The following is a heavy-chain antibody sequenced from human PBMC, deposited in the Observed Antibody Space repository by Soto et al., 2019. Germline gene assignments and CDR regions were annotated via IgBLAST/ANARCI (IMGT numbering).Heavy chain of an antibody. Sequence: SETLSLTCTVSGGSISSYYWSWIRQPPGKGLEWIGYIYYSGSTSYSPSLKSRLTITKDNSKNQVVLTLTDMDPVDTATYSCVRRYDPYYFDYWGQGTLVTVSS. CDR3: VRRYDPYYFDY. CDR1: GGSISSYY. J-gene: IGHJ4*02. V-gene: IGHV4-59*01. CDR2: IYYSGST. D-gene: IGHD1-1*01.